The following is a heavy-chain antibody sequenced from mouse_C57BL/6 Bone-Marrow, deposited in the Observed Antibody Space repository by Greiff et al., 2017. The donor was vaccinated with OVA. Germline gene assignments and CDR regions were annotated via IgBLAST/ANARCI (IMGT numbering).Heavy chain of an antibody. CDR3: ARLRYDYDYFDY. D-gene: IGHD2-4*01. Sequence: QVQLQQSGAELARPGASVKLSCKASGYTFTSYGISWVKQRTGQGLEWIGEIYPRSGNTYYNEKFKGKATLTADKSSSTAYMELRSLTSADSAVYFCARLRYDYDYFDYWGQGTTLTVSS. CDR2: IYPRSGNT. CDR1: GYTFTSYG. V-gene: IGHV1-81*01. J-gene: IGHJ2*01.